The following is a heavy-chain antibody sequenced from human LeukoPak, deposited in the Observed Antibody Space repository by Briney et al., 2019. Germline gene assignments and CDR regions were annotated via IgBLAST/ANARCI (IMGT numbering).Heavy chain of an antibody. V-gene: IGHV4-34*01. Sequence: SETLSLTCAVYGGSFSGYYWSWIRQPPGKGLEWIGEINQSGSTNYNPSLKSRVTISVDTSKNQFSLKLSSVTAADTAVYYCARTSGTWGQGTLVTVSS. CDR2: INQSGST. CDR3: ARTSGT. J-gene: IGHJ5*02. CDR1: GGSFSGYY.